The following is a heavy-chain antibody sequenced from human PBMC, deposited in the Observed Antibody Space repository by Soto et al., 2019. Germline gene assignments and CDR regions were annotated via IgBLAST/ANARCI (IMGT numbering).Heavy chain of an antibody. CDR3: ARIYYDSSGPSFIVYYYYYGMDV. CDR1: GGSISSSSYY. Sequence: PSETLSLTCTVSGGSISSSSYYWGWIRQPPGKGLEWIGSIYYSGSTYYNPSLKSRVTISVDTSKNQFSLKLSSVTAADTAVYYCARIYYDSSGPSFIVYYYYYGMDVWGQGTTVTVSS. D-gene: IGHD3-22*01. CDR2: IYYSGST. V-gene: IGHV4-39*01. J-gene: IGHJ6*02.